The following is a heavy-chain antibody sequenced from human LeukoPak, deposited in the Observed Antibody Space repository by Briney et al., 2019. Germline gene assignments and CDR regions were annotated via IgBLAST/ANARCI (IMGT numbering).Heavy chain of an antibody. CDR3: AKAVAGTPNDAFDI. V-gene: IGHV3-20*04. Sequence: PGGSLRLSCAASGFTFDDYGMSWVRQAPGKGLEWVSGINWNGGSTGYADSVKGRFTISRDNSKNTLYLQMNSLRAEDTAVYYCAKAVAGTPNDAFDIWGQGTMVTVSS. CDR1: GFTFDDYG. CDR2: INWNGGST. D-gene: IGHD6-19*01. J-gene: IGHJ3*02.